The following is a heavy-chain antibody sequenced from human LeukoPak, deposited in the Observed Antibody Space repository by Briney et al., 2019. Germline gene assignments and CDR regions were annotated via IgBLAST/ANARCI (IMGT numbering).Heavy chain of an antibody. Sequence: RQAPGQGLEWMGGIIPIFGTANYAQKFQGRVTITTDESTSTAYMELSSLRSEDTAVYYCARHSGSYYYYYMDVWGKGTTVTVSS. CDR2: IIPIFGTA. V-gene: IGHV1-69*05. D-gene: IGHD1-26*01. CDR3: ARHSGSYYYYYMDV. J-gene: IGHJ6*03.